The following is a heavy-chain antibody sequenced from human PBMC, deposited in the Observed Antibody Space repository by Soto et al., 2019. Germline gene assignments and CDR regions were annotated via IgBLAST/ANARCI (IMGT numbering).Heavy chain of an antibody. CDR2: ISGSGGST. Sequence: VGSLRLSCAASGFTFSSYAMSWVRQAPGKGLEWVSAISGSGGSTYYADSVKGRFTISRDNSKNTLYLQMNSLRAEDTAVYYCAKAYCSSTSCYYYYYYMDVWGKGTTVTVSS. CDR1: GFTFSSYA. CDR3: AKAYCSSTSCYYYYYYMDV. V-gene: IGHV3-23*01. D-gene: IGHD2-2*01. J-gene: IGHJ6*03.